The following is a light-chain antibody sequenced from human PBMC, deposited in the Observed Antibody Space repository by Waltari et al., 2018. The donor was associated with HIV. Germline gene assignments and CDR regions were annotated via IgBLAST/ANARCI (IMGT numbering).Light chain of an antibody. V-gene: IGKV1-8*01. CDR1: QDISSY. CDR2: DAS. Sequence: AIRMTQSPSSFSASTGDRVTITCRANQDISSYLAWYQQKPGKVPKLLIYDASALQSGVPSRFSGSGSGTDFTLTISSLQSEDFATYYCQQYYSYPLTFGGGTNVDSK. J-gene: IGKJ4*01. CDR3: QQYYSYPLT.